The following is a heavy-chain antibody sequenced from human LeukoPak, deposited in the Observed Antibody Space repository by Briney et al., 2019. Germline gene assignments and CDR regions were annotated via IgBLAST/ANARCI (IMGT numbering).Heavy chain of an antibody. Sequence: SETLSLTCTVSGGSISSSSYFWGWIRQPPGKGLEWIGSTYYSGSTYYNPSLKSRVTISVDTSNNQFSLMLSSVTAADTAVYYCVRITSPGYWGQGTLVTVSS. D-gene: IGHD3-10*01. CDR3: VRITSPGY. J-gene: IGHJ4*02. CDR1: GGSISSSSYF. CDR2: TYYSGST. V-gene: IGHV4-39*01.